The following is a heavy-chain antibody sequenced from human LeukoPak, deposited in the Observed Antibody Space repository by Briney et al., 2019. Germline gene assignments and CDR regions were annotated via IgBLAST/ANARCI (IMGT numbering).Heavy chain of an antibody. V-gene: IGHV1-18*01. CDR1: GYTFTSYG. CDR3: AKWDELRRDFDY. CDR2: ISAYNGNT. D-gene: IGHD1-7*01. Sequence: ASVKVSCKASGYTFTSYGISWVRQAPGQGLEWVGWISAYNGNTNYAQKLQGRVTMTTDTSTSTAYMELRSLRSDDTAVYYCAKWDELRRDFDYWGQGTLVTVSS. J-gene: IGHJ4*02.